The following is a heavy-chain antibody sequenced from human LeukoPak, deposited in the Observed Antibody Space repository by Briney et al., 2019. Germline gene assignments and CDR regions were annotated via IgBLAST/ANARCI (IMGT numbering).Heavy chain of an antibody. D-gene: IGHD4/OR15-4a*01. Sequence: GGSLRLSCAASGFTFSSYAMSWVRQAPGKGLEWVSAISGSGGSTYYADSVKGRFTISRDNSRNTLYLQMNSLRAEDTAVYYCAKRRGGLYYFDYWGQGTLVTVPS. V-gene: IGHV3-23*01. J-gene: IGHJ4*02. CDR3: AKRRGGLYYFDY. CDR1: GFTFSSYA. CDR2: ISGSGGST.